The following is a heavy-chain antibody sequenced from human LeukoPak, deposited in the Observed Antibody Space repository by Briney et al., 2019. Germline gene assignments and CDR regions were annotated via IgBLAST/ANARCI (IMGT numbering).Heavy chain of an antibody. V-gene: IGHV4-59*01. D-gene: IGHD3-22*01. J-gene: IGHJ4*02. CDR1: GGSISSYY. CDR2: IYYSGST. CDR3: ARGWSYYDSSGYHY. Sequence: KPSETLSLTCTVSGGSISSYYWSWIRQPPGKGLEWIGYIYYSGSTNYNPSLKSRVTISVDTSKNQFSLKLSSVTAADTAVYYCARGWSYYDSSGYHYWGQGTLVTVSS.